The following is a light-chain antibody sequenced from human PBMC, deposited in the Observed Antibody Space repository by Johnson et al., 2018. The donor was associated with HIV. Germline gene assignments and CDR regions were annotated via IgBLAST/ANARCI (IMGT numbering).Light chain of an antibody. J-gene: IGLJ1*01. CDR2: ENN. V-gene: IGLV1-51*02. Sequence: QSVLTQPPSVSAAPGQKVTISCSGSSSNIGNNYVSWYQQLPGTAPKLLIYENNKRPSGIPDRFSGSKSGTSATLGITGLQTGDAADYYCGTWDSSLSAGEVFGTGTKVTVL. CDR1: SSNIGNNY. CDR3: GTWDSSLSAGEV.